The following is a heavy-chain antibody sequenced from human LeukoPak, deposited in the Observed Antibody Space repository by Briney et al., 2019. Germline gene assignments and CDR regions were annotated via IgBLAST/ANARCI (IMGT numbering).Heavy chain of an antibody. CDR2: INQDESEK. CDR3: VKGYCSGGTCYRNGLDI. D-gene: IGHD2-15*01. Sequence: GGSLRLSCAASGFTFSSNWMSWVRQAPGQGLEWVANINQDESEKYYVDSVKGRFTISRDNAKNSLYLQMNSLRAEDTALYYCVKGYCSGGTCYRNGLDIWGQGTMVTVSS. V-gene: IGHV3-7*01. CDR1: GFTFSSNW. J-gene: IGHJ3*02.